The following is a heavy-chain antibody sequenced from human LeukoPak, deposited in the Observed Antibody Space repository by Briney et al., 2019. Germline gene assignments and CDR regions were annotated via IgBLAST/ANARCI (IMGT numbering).Heavy chain of an antibody. V-gene: IGHV3-7*01. J-gene: IGHJ4*02. CDR2: IKEDGSEK. CDR3: ATDRGWNTYDN. D-gene: IGHD1-1*01. CDR1: GFTFSDYY. Sequence: GGSLRLSCAASGFTFSDYYMSWIRQAPGKGLEWVANIKEDGSEKNYVDSVKGRFTISRDNAKNSLFLQMNSLRGEDTAVYYCATDRGWNTYDNWGQGTLVTVSS.